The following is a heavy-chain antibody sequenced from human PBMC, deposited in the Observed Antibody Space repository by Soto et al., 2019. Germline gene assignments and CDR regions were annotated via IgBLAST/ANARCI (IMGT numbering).Heavy chain of an antibody. Sequence: QVQLVESGGGVVQPGRSLRLSCAASGFTFSSYAMHGVRQAPGKGREGVAVISYDGSNKYYADSVKGRFTISRDNSKNTLYLQMNSLRAEDTAVYYCARDGSSEWELDGYFDYWGQGTLVTVSS. D-gene: IGHD1-26*01. CDR2: ISYDGSNK. CDR3: ARDGSSEWELDGYFDY. V-gene: IGHV3-30-3*01. J-gene: IGHJ4*02. CDR1: GFTFSSYA.